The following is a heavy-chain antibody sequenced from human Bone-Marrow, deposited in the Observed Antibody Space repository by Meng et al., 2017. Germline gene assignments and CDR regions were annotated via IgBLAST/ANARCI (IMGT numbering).Heavy chain of an antibody. D-gene: IGHD5-18*01. J-gene: IGHJ4*02. Sequence: QLPLCGLWGGLYKPGWPLSLSCATSDFTCSDYYMSWIRQAPGKGLEWVSYISSSGSTIYYADSVKGRFTISRDNAKNSLYLQMNSLRAEDTAVYYCAREPGYGEEGFDYWGQGTLVTVSS. CDR1: DFTCSDYY. CDR2: ISSSGSTI. CDR3: AREPGYGEEGFDY. V-gene: IGHV3-11*01.